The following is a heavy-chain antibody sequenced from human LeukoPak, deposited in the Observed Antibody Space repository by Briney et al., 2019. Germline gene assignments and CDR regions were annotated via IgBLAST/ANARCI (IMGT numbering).Heavy chain of an antibody. CDR2: ISYDGSNK. Sequence: GGSLRLSCAASGFTFSSYGMHWVRQAPGKGLEWVAVISYDGSNKYYADSVKGRFTISRDNSKNTLYLQMNSLRAEDTAVYYCAKDSGRGGSNYYYYMDVWGKGTTVTVSS. CDR3: AKDSGRGGSNYYYYMDV. J-gene: IGHJ6*03. V-gene: IGHV3-30*18. D-gene: IGHD2-15*01. CDR1: GFTFSSYG.